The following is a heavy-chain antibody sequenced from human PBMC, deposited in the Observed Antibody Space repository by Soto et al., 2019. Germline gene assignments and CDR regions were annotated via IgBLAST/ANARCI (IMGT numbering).Heavy chain of an antibody. J-gene: IGHJ4*02. CDR2: IDWDDDR. CDR1: GFSLSADGLA. V-gene: IGHV2-5*02. D-gene: IGHD5-18*01. CDR3: AKQKQTRYRLFDT. Sequence: QITVKESGPTVLKPTQTVTMTCAVSGFSLSADGLAVGWIRQSPGQALEGLALIDWDDDRRYSPSLAARLTINKATSRNQVVLTMTTVHPVDTRTYFCAKQKQTRYRLFDTWGRGTVVTVSS.